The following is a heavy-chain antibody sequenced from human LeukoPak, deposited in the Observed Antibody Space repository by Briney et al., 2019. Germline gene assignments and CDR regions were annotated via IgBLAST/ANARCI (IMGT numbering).Heavy chain of an antibody. Sequence: GGSLRLSCAASGFTFSSYAMHWVRQAPGKGLEYVSAISSNGGSTYYANSVKGRLTISRDNSKNTLYLQMGSLRAEDMAVYYCARFRRDGYNMGGYFDYWGQGTLVTVSS. CDR1: GFTFSSYA. J-gene: IGHJ4*02. D-gene: IGHD5-24*01. V-gene: IGHV3-64*01. CDR3: ARFRRDGYNMGGYFDY. CDR2: ISSNGGST.